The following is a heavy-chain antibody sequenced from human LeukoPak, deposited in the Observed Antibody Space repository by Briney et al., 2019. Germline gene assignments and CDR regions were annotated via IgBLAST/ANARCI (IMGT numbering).Heavy chain of an antibody. Sequence: GGSLRLSCAASGFSFSTYSMHWVRQAPGKGLEWVSAISGSGGSTYYADSVKGRFTISRDNSKNTLYLQMNSLRAEDTAVYYCATSTGYSSSWQTPNDYWGQGTLVTVSS. D-gene: IGHD6-13*01. J-gene: IGHJ4*02. V-gene: IGHV3-23*01. CDR3: ATSTGYSSSWQTPNDY. CDR1: GFSFSTYS. CDR2: ISGSGGST.